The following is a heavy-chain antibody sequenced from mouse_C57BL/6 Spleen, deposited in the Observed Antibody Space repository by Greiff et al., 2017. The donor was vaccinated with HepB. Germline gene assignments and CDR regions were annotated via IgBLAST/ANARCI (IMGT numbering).Heavy chain of an antibody. Sequence: EVHLVESGGGLVKPGGSLKLSCAASGFTFSDYGMHWVRQAPEKGLEWVAYISSGSSTIYYADTVKGRFTISRDNAKNTLFLQMTSLRSEDTAMYYCARWTAQATWAMDYWGQGTSVTVSS. CDR1: GFTFSDYG. V-gene: IGHV5-17*01. CDR3: ARWTAQATWAMDY. D-gene: IGHD3-2*02. J-gene: IGHJ4*01. CDR2: ISSGSSTI.